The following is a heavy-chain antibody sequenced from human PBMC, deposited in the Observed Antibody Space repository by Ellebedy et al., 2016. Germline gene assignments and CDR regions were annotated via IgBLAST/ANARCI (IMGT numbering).Heavy chain of an antibody. Sequence: GESLKISXAASGFTFSSYAMHWVRQAPGKGLEWVAVISYDGSNKYYADSVKGRFTISRDNSKNTLYLQMNSLRAEDTAVYYCAGGNWDYWGQGTLVTVSS. V-gene: IGHV3-30-3*01. CDR3: AGGNWDY. J-gene: IGHJ4*02. CDR2: ISYDGSNK. CDR1: GFTFSSYA.